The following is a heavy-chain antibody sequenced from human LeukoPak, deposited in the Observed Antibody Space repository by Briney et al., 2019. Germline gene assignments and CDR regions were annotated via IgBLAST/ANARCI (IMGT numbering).Heavy chain of an antibody. V-gene: IGHV4-34*01. CDR2: INHSGST. CDR3: AAKFSGYDSYY. CDR1: GGSFSGYY. Sequence: SETLSLTCAVYGGSFSGYYWSWIRQPPGKGLEWIGEINHSGSTNYSPSLKSRVTMSVDTSKNQFSLKLSSVTAADTAVYYCAAKFSGYDSYYWGQGTLVTVSS. J-gene: IGHJ4*02. D-gene: IGHD5-12*01.